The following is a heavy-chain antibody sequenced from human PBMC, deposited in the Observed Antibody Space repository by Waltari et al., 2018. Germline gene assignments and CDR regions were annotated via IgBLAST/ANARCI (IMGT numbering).Heavy chain of an antibody. V-gene: IGHV3-23*01. CDR3: AMGGSNSWFAH. CDR2: IGHTGESV. J-gene: IGHJ4*01. Sequence: EVQLLQSGGGLIQPGGSLRISCGASGFDFRKFAMSWVRQAPGTGLHLFSGIGHTGESVFYVDSVKGRFTISRDNSHKTLYLQMTSLRADDTAIYYCAMGGSNSWFAHWGQGTPVTVSS. D-gene: IGHD6-19*01. CDR1: GFDFRKFA.